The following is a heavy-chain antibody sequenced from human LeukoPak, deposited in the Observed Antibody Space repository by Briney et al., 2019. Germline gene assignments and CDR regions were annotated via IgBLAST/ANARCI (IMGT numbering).Heavy chain of an antibody. CDR2: ISAYNGNT. D-gene: IGHD6-13*01. CDR1: GYTFTSYG. CDR3: ARDACPYSSSCHMDV. J-gene: IGHJ6*04. V-gene: IGHV1-18*04. Sequence: ASVKVSCKASGYTFTSYGISWVRQAPGQGLEWMGWISAYNGNTNYAQKLQGRVTMTTDTSTSTAYMELRSLSSDDTAVYYCARDACPYSSSCHMDVWGKGTTVTVSS.